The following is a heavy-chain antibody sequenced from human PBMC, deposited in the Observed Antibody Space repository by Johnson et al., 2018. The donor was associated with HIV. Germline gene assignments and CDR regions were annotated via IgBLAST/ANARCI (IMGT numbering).Heavy chain of an antibody. V-gene: IGHV3-66*02. Sequence: VQLVESGGGLVQPGGSLRLSCAASGITVGTNYMSWVRQAPGKGLEWVSVIFSVGDVYYADSVKGRFTISRDNSKNMVYLQMNSLRPEDMAVYYCAREGAWEVRPGAFDIWGQGTMVTVSS. CDR1: GITVGTNY. J-gene: IGHJ3*02. CDR3: AREGAWEVRPGAFDI. CDR2: IFSVGDV. D-gene: IGHD1-26*01.